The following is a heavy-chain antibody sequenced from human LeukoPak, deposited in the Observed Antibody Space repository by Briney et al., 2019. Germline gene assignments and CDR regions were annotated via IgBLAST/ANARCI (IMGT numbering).Heavy chain of an antibody. J-gene: IGHJ5*02. CDR3: ARDNRGSDYSNYAESKNNWFDP. CDR2: IYHSGST. V-gene: IGHV4-38-2*02. CDR1: GYSISSGYY. Sequence: SETLSLTCTVSGYSISSGYYWGWIRQPPGKGLEWIGSIYHSGSTYYNPSLKSRVTISVDTSKNQFSLKLSSVTAADTAVYYCARDNRGSDYSNYAESKNNWFDPWGQGTLVTVSS. D-gene: IGHD4-11*01.